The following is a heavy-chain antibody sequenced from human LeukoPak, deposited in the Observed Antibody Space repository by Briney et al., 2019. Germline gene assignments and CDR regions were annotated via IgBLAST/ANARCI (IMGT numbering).Heavy chain of an antibody. D-gene: IGHD6-13*01. V-gene: IGHV1-69*05. CDR1: GATFSSYA. Sequence: SVKVSCKASGATFSSYAISWVRKAPGQGLEWMGGIIPIFGTANYAKKFQGRVTITTDESTSTAYMELSSLRSEDTAVYYCASRVSPGDSSSWPFDYWGQGTLVTVSS. CDR2: IIPIFGTA. CDR3: ASRVSPGDSSSWPFDY. J-gene: IGHJ4*02.